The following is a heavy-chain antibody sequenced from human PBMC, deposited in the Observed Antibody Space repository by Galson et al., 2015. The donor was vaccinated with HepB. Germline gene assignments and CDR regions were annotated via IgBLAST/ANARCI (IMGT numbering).Heavy chain of an antibody. CDR3: ARAFWSGYYRIYYYGMDV. CDR2: IYSGGST. V-gene: IGHV3-53*01. CDR1: GFTVSSNY. J-gene: IGHJ6*02. D-gene: IGHD3-3*01. Sequence: SLRLSCAASGFTVSSNYMSWVRQAPGKGLEWVPVIYSGGSTYYADSVKGRFTISRDNSKNTLYLQMNSLGAEDTAVYYCARAFWSGYYRIYYYGMDVWGQGTTVTVSS.